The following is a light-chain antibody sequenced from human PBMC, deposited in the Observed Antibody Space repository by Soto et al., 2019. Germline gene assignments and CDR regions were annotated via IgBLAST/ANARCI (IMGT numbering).Light chain of an antibody. Sequence: EIVMTQSPATLSVSPGERATLSCRARQSVSSNLAWYQQKPGQAPRLLIYGASTRATGIPARFGGSGSGTEFILTISSLQSEDFAVYYCQQYHKWPLTFCGGTNVPI. CDR1: QSVSSN. J-gene: IGKJ4*01. V-gene: IGKV3-15*01. CDR3: QQYHKWPLT. CDR2: GAS.